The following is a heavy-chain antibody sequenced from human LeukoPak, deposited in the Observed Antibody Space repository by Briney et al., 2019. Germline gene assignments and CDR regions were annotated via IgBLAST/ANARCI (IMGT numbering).Heavy chain of an antibody. CDR1: GFTFSNDW. D-gene: IGHD4-23*01. CDR2: INQDGSGK. CDR3: ARGLRWVDY. V-gene: IGHV3-7*03. J-gene: IGHJ4*02. Sequence: PGGSLRLSCAASGFTFSNDWMNWVRRAPGQGLEWVANINQDGSGKYYVDSVKGRFPISRDNAKNSLFLQMNSLRAEDTAVYYCARGLRWVDYWGQGTLVTVSS.